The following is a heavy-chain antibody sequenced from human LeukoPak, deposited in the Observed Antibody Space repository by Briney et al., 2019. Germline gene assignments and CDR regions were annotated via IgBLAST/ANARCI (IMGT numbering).Heavy chain of an antibody. Sequence: PGGSLRLSCAASGFTFSTFSMHWVRQAPGKGLEWVAVISYDGSNKYYADSVKGRFTISRDNSKNTVYLQMNSLRAGDTAIYYCAREYDYDSSRRTALDYWGQGTLVTVSS. CDR1: GFTFSTFS. D-gene: IGHD3-22*01. J-gene: IGHJ4*02. CDR3: AREYDYDSSRRTALDY. CDR2: ISYDGSNK. V-gene: IGHV3-30-3*01.